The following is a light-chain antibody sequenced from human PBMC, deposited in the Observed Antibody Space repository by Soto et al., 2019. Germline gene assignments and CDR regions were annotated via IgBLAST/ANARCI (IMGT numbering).Light chain of an antibody. Sequence: DIQMTQSPSSLSASVRDRVTITCRASQGISNYLAWYQQKPGKVPKLLIYAASTLQSGVPSRFSGSGSGTDFTLTISSLQPEDVATDYCQKYDSAPWTCGQGTKVEIK. CDR3: QKYDSAPWT. CDR1: QGISNY. CDR2: AAS. J-gene: IGKJ1*01. V-gene: IGKV1-27*01.